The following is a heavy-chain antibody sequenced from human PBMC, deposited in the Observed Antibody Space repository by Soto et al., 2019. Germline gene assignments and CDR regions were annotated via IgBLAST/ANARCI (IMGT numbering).Heavy chain of an antibody. Sequence: QVQLVQSGAEVKKPGSSVKVSCKASGGTFSSYAISWVRQAPGQGLEWMGGIIPIFGTANYAQKFQGRVTITADEATSTAYMELRSLRSEDTAVYYWAGGGIIGQWLVRGYNWFDPWGQGTLVTVSS. D-gene: IGHD6-19*01. J-gene: IGHJ5*02. CDR1: GGTFSSYA. V-gene: IGHV1-69*01. CDR2: IIPIFGTA. CDR3: AGGGIIGQWLVRGYNWFDP.